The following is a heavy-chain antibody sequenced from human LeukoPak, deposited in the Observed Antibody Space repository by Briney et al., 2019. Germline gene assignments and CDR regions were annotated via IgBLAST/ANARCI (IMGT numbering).Heavy chain of an antibody. J-gene: IGHJ3*02. CDR3: AHSPKGSAFDI. V-gene: IGHV2-5*02. D-gene: IGHD3-10*01. CDR1: GFSISTSGVA. Sequence: SGPTRLKPTTTLTWTCNLSGFSISTSGVAVAWIRQPPGKALEWLALIYWDDDKRYSPSLKSRLTITKDTSKNQVVLTMTNMDPVDTATYYCAHSPKGSAFDIWGQGTMVTVSS. CDR2: IYWDDDK.